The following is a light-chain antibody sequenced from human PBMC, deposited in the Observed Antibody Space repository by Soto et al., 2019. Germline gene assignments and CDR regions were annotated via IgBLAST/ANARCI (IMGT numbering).Light chain of an antibody. Sequence: QSVLTQPASVSGSPGQSITISCPGTSSDVGGYNYVSWYQQHTGNAPKLMIYEVSNRPSGVSNRFSGSTSGNTASLTISWLQAEDEADYYCSSYTSSSTLVFGTGTKVTVL. CDR2: EVS. V-gene: IGLV2-14*01. J-gene: IGLJ1*01. CDR1: SSDVGGYNY. CDR3: SSYTSSSTLV.